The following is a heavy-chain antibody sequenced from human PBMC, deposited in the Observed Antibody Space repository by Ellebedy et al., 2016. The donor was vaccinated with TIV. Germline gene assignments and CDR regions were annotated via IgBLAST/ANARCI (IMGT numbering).Heavy chain of an antibody. Sequence: GESLKISXAASGFSFSTYAMNWVRQTPGKGLEWVSGIGTSGGSTYYADSVKGRFTISRDNSKNTLYLQMNSLRAEDTALYYCAKAYRQNIGSYPFGVDIWGQGTMVTVSS. CDR1: GFSFSTYA. D-gene: IGHD1-26*01. J-gene: IGHJ3*02. CDR2: IGTSGGST. V-gene: IGHV3-23*01. CDR3: AKAYRQNIGSYPFGVDI.